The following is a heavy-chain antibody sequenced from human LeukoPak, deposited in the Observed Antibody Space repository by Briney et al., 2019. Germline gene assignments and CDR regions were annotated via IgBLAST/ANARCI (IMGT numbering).Heavy chain of an antibody. Sequence: SETLSLTCAVYGGSFSGYYWSWIRQPPGKGLEWIGEINHSGSTNYNPSLKSRVTISVDTSKNQFSLKLNSVTAADTAVYYCARDGVGATVFDYWGQGTLVTVSS. V-gene: IGHV4-34*01. J-gene: IGHJ4*02. CDR3: ARDGVGATVFDY. D-gene: IGHD1-26*01. CDR2: INHSGST. CDR1: GGSFSGYY.